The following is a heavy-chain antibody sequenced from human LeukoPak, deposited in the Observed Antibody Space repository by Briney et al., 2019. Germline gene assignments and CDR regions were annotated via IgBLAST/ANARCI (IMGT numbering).Heavy chain of an antibody. Sequence: TSETLSLTCTVSGGSISSYYWSWIRQPAGKGLERIGRIYTSGSTNYNPSLKSRVTMSVDTSKNQFSLKLSSVTAADTAVYYCARDLAVADYFDYWGQGTLVTVSS. V-gene: IGHV4-4*07. J-gene: IGHJ4*02. D-gene: IGHD6-19*01. CDR1: GGSISSYY. CDR2: IYTSGST. CDR3: ARDLAVADYFDY.